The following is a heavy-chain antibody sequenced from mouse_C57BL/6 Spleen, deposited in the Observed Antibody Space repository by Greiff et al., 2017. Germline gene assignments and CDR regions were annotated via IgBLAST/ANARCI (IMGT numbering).Heavy chain of an antibody. V-gene: IGHV1-52*01. CDR1: GYTFTSYW. CDR3: ERSYSNPYYFGD. CDR2: IDPSDSDT. D-gene: IGHD2-5*01. J-gene: IGHJ2*01. Sequence: QVQLQQPGAELVRPGSSVKLSCKASGYTFTSYWMHWVKQRPIQGLEWIGNIDPSDSDTHYNQKFKDKATLTVDKSSSTAYMQLSSLTTEDSAVYYCERSYSNPYYFGDWGQGTTLTVSS.